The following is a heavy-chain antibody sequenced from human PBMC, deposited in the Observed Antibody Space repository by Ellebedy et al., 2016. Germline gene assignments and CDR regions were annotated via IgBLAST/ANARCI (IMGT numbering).Heavy chain of an antibody. V-gene: IGHV1-18*01. CDR2: ISAYNGNT. CDR3: ARDLYSSSWLGREYYFDY. CDR1: GYTFTSYG. J-gene: IGHJ4*02. D-gene: IGHD6-13*01. Sequence: ASVKVSCKASGYTFTSYGISWVRQAPGQVLEGMGWISAYNGNTNYAQKLQGRVTMTTDTSTSTAYMALRSLRSDDTAVYYCARDLYSSSWLGREYYFDYWGQGTLVTVSS.